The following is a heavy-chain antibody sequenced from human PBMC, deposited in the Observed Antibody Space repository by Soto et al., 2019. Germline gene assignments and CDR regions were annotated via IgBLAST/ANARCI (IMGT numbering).Heavy chain of an antibody. J-gene: IGHJ4*02. V-gene: IGHV4-39*01. CDR2: IYYSGST. Sequence: SETLSLTCTVSGGSISSSSYYWGWIRQPPGKGLEWIGSIYYSGSTYYNPSLKSRVTISVDTSKNQFSLKLSSVTAADTAVYYCARPLRTPAFDYWGQGTLVTVSS. CDR3: ARPLRTPAFDY. CDR1: GGSISSSSYY.